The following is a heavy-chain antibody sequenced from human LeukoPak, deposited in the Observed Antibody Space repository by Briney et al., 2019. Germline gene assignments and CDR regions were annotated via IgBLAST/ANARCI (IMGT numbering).Heavy chain of an antibody. J-gene: IGHJ5*02. D-gene: IGHD3-16*02. Sequence: SETLSLTCAVYGGSFSGYYWSWIRQPPGKGLEWIGEIYHSGSTNYNPSLKSRVTISVATSKNQFSLKLSSVTAADTAVYYCARGLSFSAAWGQGTLVTVSS. CDR3: ARGLSFSAA. CDR1: GGSFSGYY. V-gene: IGHV4-34*01. CDR2: IYHSGST.